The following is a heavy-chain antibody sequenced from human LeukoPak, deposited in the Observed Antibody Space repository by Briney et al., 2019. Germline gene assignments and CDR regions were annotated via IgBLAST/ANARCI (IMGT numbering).Heavy chain of an antibody. CDR2: INPNSGGT. CDR1: GYTFTGYY. Sequence: ASVKVSCKASGYTFTGYYIHWVRQAPGQGLEWMGWINPNSGGTNYAQKLQGRVTMTTDTSTSTAYMELRSLRSDDTAVYYCARDDVSRWGSRIAAAGATFDYWGQGTLVTVSS. V-gene: IGHV1-2*02. CDR3: ARDDVSRWGSRIAAAGATFDY. D-gene: IGHD6-13*01. J-gene: IGHJ4*02.